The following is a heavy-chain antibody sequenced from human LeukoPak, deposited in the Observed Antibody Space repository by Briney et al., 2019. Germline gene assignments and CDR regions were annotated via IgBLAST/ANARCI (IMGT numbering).Heavy chain of an antibody. V-gene: IGHV3-7*01. J-gene: IGHJ4*02. CDR3: AKLLGTATTYDS. CDR1: GFTFSGNW. D-gene: IGHD5-24*01. CDR2: INPDGSQK. Sequence: GGSLTLSCEASGFTFSGNWMSWVRQAPGKGLEWVANINPDGSQKLYVDSVKGRFTISRDNTKSSLYLQMNSLGAEDTAMYYCAKLLGTATTYDSWGQGTRVTVSS.